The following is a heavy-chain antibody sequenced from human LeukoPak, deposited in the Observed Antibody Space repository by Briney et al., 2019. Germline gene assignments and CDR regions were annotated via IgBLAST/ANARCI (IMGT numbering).Heavy chain of an antibody. V-gene: IGHV1-46*01. CDR1: GYTFTGYY. CDR2: INPSGGST. Sequence: ASVKVSCKASGYTFTGYYMHWVRQAPGQGLEWMGIINPSGGSTSYAQKFQGRVTMTRDTSTSTVYMELSSLRSEDTAVYYCAVIYSSSWRDYWGQGTLVTVSS. D-gene: IGHD6-13*01. J-gene: IGHJ4*02. CDR3: AVIYSSSWRDY.